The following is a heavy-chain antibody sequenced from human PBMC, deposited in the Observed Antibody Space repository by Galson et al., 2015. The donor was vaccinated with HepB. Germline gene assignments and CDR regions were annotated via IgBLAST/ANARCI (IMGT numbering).Heavy chain of an antibody. V-gene: IGHV3-7*03. CDR2: IKQDGTEK. J-gene: IGHJ5*02. CDR3: ARDPYYDTSGSMKGFDP. CDR1: GFTFSRYW. D-gene: IGHD3-22*01. Sequence: SLRLSCAASGFTFSRYWMSWVRQAPGKGLEWVANIKQDGTEKYYVDSVRGRFTISRDNAKNSLYLQMNSLRAEDTAVYYCARDPYYDTSGSMKGFDPWGQGTLVTVSS.